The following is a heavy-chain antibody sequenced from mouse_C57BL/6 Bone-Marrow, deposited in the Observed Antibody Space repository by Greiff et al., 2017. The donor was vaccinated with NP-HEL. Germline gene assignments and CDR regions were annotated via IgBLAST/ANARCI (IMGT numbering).Heavy chain of an antibody. V-gene: IGHV14-4*01. Sequence: EVQGVESGAELVRPGASVKLSCTASGFNIKDDYMHWVKQRPEQGLEWIGWIDPENGDTEYASKFQGKATITADTSSNTAYLQLSSLTSEDTAVYYCTTMDYSIYAMDYWGQGTSVTVSS. CDR1: GFNIKDDY. CDR3: TTMDYSIYAMDY. J-gene: IGHJ4*01. D-gene: IGHD2-5*01. CDR2: IDPENGDT.